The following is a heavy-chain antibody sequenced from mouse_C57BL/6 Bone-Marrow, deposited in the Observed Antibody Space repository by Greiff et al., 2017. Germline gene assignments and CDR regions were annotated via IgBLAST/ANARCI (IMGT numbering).Heavy chain of an antibody. CDR3: ARWRYYGSGYVSWCFDV. Sequence: EVQLQQSGPELVKPGASVKIPCKASGYTFTDYNMDWVKQSHGKSLEWIGDINPNNGGTIYNQKFKGKATLTVDKSSSTAYMELRSLTSEDTAVSYGARWRYYGSGYVSWCFDVWGKGTTVTVSS. V-gene: IGHV1-18*01. D-gene: IGHD1-1*01. CDR1: GYTFTDYN. J-gene: IGHJ1*03. CDR2: INPNNGGT.